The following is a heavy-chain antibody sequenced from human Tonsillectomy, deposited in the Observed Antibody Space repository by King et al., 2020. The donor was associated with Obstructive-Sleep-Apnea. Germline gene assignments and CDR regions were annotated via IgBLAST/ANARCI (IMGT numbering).Heavy chain of an antibody. Sequence: VQLVESGAEVKKPGESLRISCKGSGYSFISYWISWVRQMPGKGLEWMGRIDPSDSYSNYSPAFQGHVTIPADKSISTAYLQWSSLKASDTPMYDCASRRGEYSSAPFDYWGQGTLVTVSS. CDR2: IDPSDSYS. V-gene: IGHV5-10-1*03. J-gene: IGHJ4*02. CDR1: GYSFISYW. CDR3: ASRRGEYSSAPFDY. D-gene: IGHD6-19*01.